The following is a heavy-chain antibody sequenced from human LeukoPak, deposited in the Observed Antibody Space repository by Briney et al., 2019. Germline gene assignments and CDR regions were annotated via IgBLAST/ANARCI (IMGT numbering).Heavy chain of an antibody. V-gene: IGHV4-34*01. CDR1: GGSFSGYY. CDR3: ARVTMVRGVSFDP. J-gene: IGHJ5*02. CDR2: INHSGST. Sequence: SETLSLTCAAYGGSFSGYYWSWIRQPPGKGLEWIGEINHSGSTNYNPSLKSRVTISVDTSKNQFSLKLTSVTAADTAVYYCARVTMVRGVSFDPWGQGTLVTVSS. D-gene: IGHD3-10*01.